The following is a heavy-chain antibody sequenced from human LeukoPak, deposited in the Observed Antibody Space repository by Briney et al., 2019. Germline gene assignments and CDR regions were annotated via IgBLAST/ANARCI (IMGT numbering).Heavy chain of an antibody. V-gene: IGHV3-30*02. D-gene: IGHD6-19*01. Sequence: QPGGSLRLSCAASGFTFSSYGMHWVRQAPGKGLEWVAFIRYDGSNKYYADSVKGRFTISRDNSKNTLYLQMNSLRAEDTAVYYCAKWAVAGTKVYYYYYGMDVWGQGTTVTVSS. CDR1: GFTFSSYG. J-gene: IGHJ6*02. CDR2: IRYDGSNK. CDR3: AKWAVAGTKVYYYYYGMDV.